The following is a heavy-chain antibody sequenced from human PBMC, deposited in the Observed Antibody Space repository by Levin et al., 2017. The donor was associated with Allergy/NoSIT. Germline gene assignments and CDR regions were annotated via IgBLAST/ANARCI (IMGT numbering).Heavy chain of an antibody. J-gene: IGHJ4*02. D-gene: IGHD5-18*01. CDR1: GGTLSSTSHF. Sequence: SQTLSLTCNVSGGTLSSTSHFWGWVRQSPGKGLQWIGSMHYSGTAYYTPSLKSRVTISMDTSKNQFSLRLTSVTAADTAIYYCSRSLETAMAPYYSDDWGQGTLVTVSS. CDR2: MHYSGTA. V-gene: IGHV4-39*07. CDR3: SRSLETAMAPYYSDD.